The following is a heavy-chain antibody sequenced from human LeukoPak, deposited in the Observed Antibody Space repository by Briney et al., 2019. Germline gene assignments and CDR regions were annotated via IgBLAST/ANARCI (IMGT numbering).Heavy chain of an antibody. CDR2: INPNSGGT. Sequence: ASVKVSCKASGYTFTGYYMHWVRQAPGQGLEWMGWINPNSGGTNYAQKFQGRVTMTRDTSISTAYMELSRLRSDDTAVYYCARDQGDIVATPGTFDYWGQGTLVTVSS. CDR1: GYTFTGYY. J-gene: IGHJ4*02. V-gene: IGHV1-2*02. CDR3: ARDQGDIVATPGTFDY. D-gene: IGHD5-12*01.